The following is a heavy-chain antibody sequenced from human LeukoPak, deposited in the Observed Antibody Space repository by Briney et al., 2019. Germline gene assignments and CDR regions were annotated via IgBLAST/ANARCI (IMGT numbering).Heavy chain of an antibody. Sequence: PSETLSLTCAVSGGSISSGGYYWSWIRQPPGKGLEWIGYIYHSGSTYYNPSLKSRVTISVDRSKNQFSLKLSSVTAADTAVYYCARGPSGEIVVVPDYYMDVWGKGTTVTVSS. CDR2: IYHSGST. D-gene: IGHD2-2*01. V-gene: IGHV4-30-2*01. CDR1: GGSISSGGYY. CDR3: ARGPSGEIVVVPDYYMDV. J-gene: IGHJ6*03.